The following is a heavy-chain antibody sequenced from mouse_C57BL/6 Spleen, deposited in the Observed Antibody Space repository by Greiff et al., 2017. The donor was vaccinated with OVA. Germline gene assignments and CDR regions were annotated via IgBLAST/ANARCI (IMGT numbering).Heavy chain of an antibody. CDR3: ARLSNSYYFDD. J-gene: IGHJ2*01. D-gene: IGHD4-1*01. CDR2: ISGGGGNT. V-gene: IGHV5-9*01. CDR1: GFTFSSYT. Sequence: EVKLMESGGGLVKPGGSLKLSCAASGFTFSSYTMSWVRQTPEKRLEWVATISGGGGNTYYPDSVKGRFTISRDNAKNTLYLQMSSLRSEDTALYYCARLSNSYYFDDWGQGTTLTVSS.